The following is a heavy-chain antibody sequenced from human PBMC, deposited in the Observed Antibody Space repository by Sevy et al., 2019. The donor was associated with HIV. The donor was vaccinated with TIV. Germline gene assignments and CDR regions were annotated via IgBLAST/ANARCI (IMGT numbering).Heavy chain of an antibody. Sequence: GGSLRLSCAASGFIFGNYAMHWVRQAPGKGLDWVSGISWNGDSTPYANSMRGRFTISRDNARNSIYLQMNNLRPEDMAFYYCVNDNGRHPSGTYSPNWFDSWGQGALVTVSS. CDR1: GFIFGNYA. J-gene: IGHJ5*01. CDR2: ISWNGDST. V-gene: IGHV3-9*03. CDR3: VNDNGRHPSGTYSPNWFDS. D-gene: IGHD3-10*01.